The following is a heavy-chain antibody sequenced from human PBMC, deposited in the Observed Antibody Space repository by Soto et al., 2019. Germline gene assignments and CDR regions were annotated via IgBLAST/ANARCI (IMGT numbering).Heavy chain of an antibody. Sequence: GGSLRLSCAASGFTFSSYWMSWVRQAPGKGLEWVANIKQDGNERIYLDSVKGRFAISRDNDKNSLYLQMNSLRAEDTAVYYCARDSSSWGYFYYGMDVWGQGTTVTVSS. CDR2: IKQDGNER. V-gene: IGHV3-7*03. J-gene: IGHJ6*02. CDR1: GFTFSSYW. D-gene: IGHD6-13*01. CDR3: ARDSSSWGYFYYGMDV.